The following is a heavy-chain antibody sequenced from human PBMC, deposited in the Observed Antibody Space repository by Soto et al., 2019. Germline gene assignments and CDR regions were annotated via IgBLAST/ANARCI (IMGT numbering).Heavy chain of an antibody. CDR2: INHSGRT. V-gene: IGHV4-34*01. CDR1: GGSFSGYF. CDR3: ASPNDAFDI. J-gene: IGHJ3*02. Sequence: SETLSLTCVVSGGSFSGYFWSWIRQPPGKGLEWIGEINHSGRTKYNPSLKSRVTTSVDTSKNQFSLKLNSVTAADTAVYYCASPNDAFDIWGQGTMVTVSS.